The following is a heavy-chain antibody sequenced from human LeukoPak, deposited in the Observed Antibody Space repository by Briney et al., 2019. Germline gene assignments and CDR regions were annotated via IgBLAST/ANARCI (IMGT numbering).Heavy chain of an antibody. J-gene: IGHJ3*02. D-gene: IGHD2-2*01. CDR1: GYTFTSYY. CDR2: INPSGGST. Sequence: ASVKVSCKASGYTFTSYYMHWVRQAPGQGLEWMGIINPSGGSTSYAQKFQGRVTMTRDTSTSTVYMELSSLRSEDTAVYYCARDKEEGYCSSTSCSPDAFDIWGQGTMVTVSS. V-gene: IGHV1-46*01. CDR3: ARDKEEGYCSSTSCSPDAFDI.